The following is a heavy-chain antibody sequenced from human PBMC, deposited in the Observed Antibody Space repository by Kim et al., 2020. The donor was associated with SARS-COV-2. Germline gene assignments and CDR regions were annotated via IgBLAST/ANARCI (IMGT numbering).Heavy chain of an antibody. V-gene: IGHV3-7*01. CDR1: GFTFSSYW. CDR3: ARAGSAGSVDY. Sequence: GGSLRLSCAASGFTFSSYWMSWVRQAPGKGLEWVANINTDESEKYYVDSVKGRFTISRDNAENSLYLQMNSLRVEDTAVYYCARAGSAGSVDYWGQRTQVTVSS. D-gene: IGHD3-10*01. CDR2: INTDESEK. J-gene: IGHJ4*02.